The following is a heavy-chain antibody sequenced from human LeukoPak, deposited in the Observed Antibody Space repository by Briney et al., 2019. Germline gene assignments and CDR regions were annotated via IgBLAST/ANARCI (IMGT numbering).Heavy chain of an antibody. CDR2: IRYDGSNK. CDR3: TRSVVTTADFDY. J-gene: IGHJ4*02. Sequence: GGSLRLSCAASGFTFSSYGMHWVRQAPGKGLEWVAFIRYDGSNKYYADSVKGRFTISRDNSKSTLYLHLNIPRPEDTAVYYCTRSVVTTADFDYWGQGTLVTVSS. V-gene: IGHV3-30*02. CDR1: GFTFSSYG. D-gene: IGHD2-21*02.